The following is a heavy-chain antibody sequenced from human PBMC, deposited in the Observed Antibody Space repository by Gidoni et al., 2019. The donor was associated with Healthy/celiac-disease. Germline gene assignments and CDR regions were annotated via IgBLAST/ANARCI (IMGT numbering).Heavy chain of an antibody. CDR2: ISYDGSNK. V-gene: IGHV3-30*18. D-gene: IGHD6-19*01. J-gene: IGHJ3*02. Sequence: QVQLVESGGGVVQPGRSLRLSCSASGFTFSSYGMHWVRQAQGKGLEWLAFISYDGSNKYYADSVKGRFTISRDNSKNTLYLQMNSLRAEDTAVYYCAKDYKDGGWDAFDIWGQGTMVTVSS. CDR3: AKDYKDGGWDAFDI. CDR1: GFTFSSYG.